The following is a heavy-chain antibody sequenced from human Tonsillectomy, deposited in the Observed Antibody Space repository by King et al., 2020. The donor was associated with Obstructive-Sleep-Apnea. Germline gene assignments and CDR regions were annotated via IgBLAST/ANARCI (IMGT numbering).Heavy chain of an antibody. D-gene: IGHD6-19*01. CDR3: TSSLASSGWPPRMLDY. V-gene: IGHV3-15*01. J-gene: IGHJ4*02. CDR2: IKSKTDGGTT. Sequence: VQLVESGGGLVKPGGSLRLSCAASGFTFSNAWMSWVRQAPGKGLEWVGRIKSKTDGGTTDYAAPVKGRFTISRDDSKNTLYLQMNSLKTEDTAGYYCTSSLASSGWPPRMLDYWGQGTLVTVSS. CDR1: GFTFSNAW.